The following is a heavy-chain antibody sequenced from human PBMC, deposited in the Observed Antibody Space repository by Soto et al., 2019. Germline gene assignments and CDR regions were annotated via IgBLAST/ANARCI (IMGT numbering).Heavy chain of an antibody. D-gene: IGHD3-16*02. CDR3: ATHAITFGGGIGVWFDP. CDR2: FDPEDGET. CDR1: GYTLTELS. V-gene: IGHV1-24*01. Sequence: ASVKVSCKVSGYTLTELSMHWVRQAPGKGLERIGGFDPEDGETIYAQKFQGRVTMTEDTSTDTAYMELSSLRSEDTAVYYCATHAITFGGGIGVWFDPWGQGTLVTVSS. J-gene: IGHJ5*02.